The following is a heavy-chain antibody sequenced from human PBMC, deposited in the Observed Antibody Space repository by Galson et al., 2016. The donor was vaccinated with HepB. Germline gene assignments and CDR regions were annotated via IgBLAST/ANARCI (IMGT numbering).Heavy chain of an antibody. J-gene: IGHJ5*02. V-gene: IGHV4-30-4*01. CDR3: ARRLAYCNTSGCRNWFDP. Sequence: LSLTCSVSGGSLTSANYAWSWIRQPPGKGLEWIGHIYYDGTTYYKPSLEGRVSISLDTSKSQFSLNLNSVTSADTALYYCARRLAYCNTSGCRNWFDPWGQGTLVTISS. D-gene: IGHD2/OR15-2a*01. CDR2: IYYDGTT. CDR1: GGSLTSANYA.